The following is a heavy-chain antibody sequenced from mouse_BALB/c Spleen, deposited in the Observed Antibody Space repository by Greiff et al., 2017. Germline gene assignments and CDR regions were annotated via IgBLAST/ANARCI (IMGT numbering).Heavy chain of an antibody. CDR2: IYWDDDK. V-gene: IGHV8-12*01. D-gene: IGHD2-14*01. J-gene: IGHJ4*01. CDR1: GFSLSTSGMG. Sequence: QVTLKVSGPGILQPSQTLSLTCSFSGFSLSTSGMGVSWIRQPSGKGLEWLAHIYWDDDKRYNPSLKSRLTISKDTSSNQVFLKITSVDTADTATYYCARGTPYAMDYWGQGTSVTVSS. CDR3: ARGTPYAMDY.